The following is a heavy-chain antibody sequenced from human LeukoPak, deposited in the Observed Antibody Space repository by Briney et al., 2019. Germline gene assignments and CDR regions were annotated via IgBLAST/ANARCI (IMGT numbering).Heavy chain of an antibody. D-gene: IGHD3-22*01. CDR1: GYTFTSYG. CDR3: ARPYYDSSAPPYDY. J-gene: IGHJ4*02. Sequence: AASVKVSCKASGYTFTSYGISWVRQAPGQGLEWMGWISAYNGNTNYAQRLQGRVTVTTDTSTSTAYMELRSLRSDDTAVYYCARPYYDSSAPPYDYWGQGTLVTVSS. CDR2: ISAYNGNT. V-gene: IGHV1-18*01.